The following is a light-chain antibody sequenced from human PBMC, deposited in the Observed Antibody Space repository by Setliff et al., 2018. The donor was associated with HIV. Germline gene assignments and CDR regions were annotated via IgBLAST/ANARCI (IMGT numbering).Light chain of an antibody. CDR3: CSYAGAYTYN. J-gene: IGLJ1*01. Sequence: QSALTQPRSVSGSPGQSVTISCTGTSSDVGGYNYVSWYQQHPGKVPKLMIYDVSKRPSGVPDRFSGSKSGDTASLTISGLQSEDEADYYCCSYAGAYTYNFGSGTKVT. CDR1: SSDVGGYNY. V-gene: IGLV2-11*01. CDR2: DVS.